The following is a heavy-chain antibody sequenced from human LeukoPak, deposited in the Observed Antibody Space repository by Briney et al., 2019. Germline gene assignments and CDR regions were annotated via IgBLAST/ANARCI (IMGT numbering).Heavy chain of an antibody. CDR1: GFTFSNYV. J-gene: IGHJ4*02. D-gene: IGHD2-15*01. V-gene: IGHV3-23*01. Sequence: PGGSLRLSCAASGFTFSNYVMSWVRQAPGKGLEWVSAISDSGGSTNYAGSVKSRSTISRDNSKNTLYLQMSSLRAEDTAVYYCAKGGGSSCYSPSDYWGQGTLVTVSS. CDR2: ISDSGGST. CDR3: AKGGGSSCYSPSDY.